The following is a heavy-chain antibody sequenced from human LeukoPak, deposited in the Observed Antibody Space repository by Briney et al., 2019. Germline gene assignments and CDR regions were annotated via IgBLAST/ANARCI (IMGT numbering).Heavy chain of an antibody. V-gene: IGHV1-2*06. CDR3: ARDGEYGTGSYYRGCFDY. Sequence: ASVKVSCKASGYXFTAFYIHWVRQAPGQGLEWMGRIHPRSGETNYAYKFRGRVTMTRDTSISTAYMDLGSLGSDDTAVYYCARDGEYGTGSYYRGCFDYWGQGILVTVSS. J-gene: IGHJ4*02. CDR2: IHPRSGET. D-gene: IGHD3-10*01. CDR1: GYXFTAFY.